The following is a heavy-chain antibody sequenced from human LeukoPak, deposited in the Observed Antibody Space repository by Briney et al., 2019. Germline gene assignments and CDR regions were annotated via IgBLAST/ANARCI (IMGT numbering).Heavy chain of an antibody. D-gene: IGHD2-15*01. CDR2: ISPIDAST. CDR1: ELTFTSHY. Sequence: ASVKVSCKVSELTFTSHYIHWVRQAPGQGLEWMGIISPIDASTSYAQKFQGRVTMTRDSATNTLYMELSSLTSEDTAIYYCARDNSATDNSGRSTWWFDPWGQGNQVTVSS. V-gene: IGHV1-46*01. CDR3: ARDNSATDNSGRSTWWFDP. J-gene: IGHJ5*02.